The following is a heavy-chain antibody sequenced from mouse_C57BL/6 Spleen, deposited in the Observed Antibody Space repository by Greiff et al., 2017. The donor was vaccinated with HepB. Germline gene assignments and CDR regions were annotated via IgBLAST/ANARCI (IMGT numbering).Heavy chain of an antibody. J-gene: IGHJ2*01. D-gene: IGHD1-1*01. CDR2: INPNYGTT. Sequence: VQLKQSGPELVKPGASVKISCKASGYSFTDYNMNWVKQSYGKSLEWIGVINPNYGTTSYNQKFKGKATLTVDQSSSTAYMQLNSLTSEDSAVYYCAREKYGSSYFYFDYWGQGTTLTVSS. V-gene: IGHV1-39*01. CDR1: GYSFTDYN. CDR3: AREKYGSSYFYFDY.